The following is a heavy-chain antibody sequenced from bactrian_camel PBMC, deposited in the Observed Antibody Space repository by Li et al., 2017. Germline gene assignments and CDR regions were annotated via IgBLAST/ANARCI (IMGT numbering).Heavy chain of an antibody. CDR2: IDSGSDRRT. J-gene: IGHJ4*01. V-gene: IGHV3S26*01. D-gene: IGHD2*01. Sequence: VQLVESGGGSVQAGGSLNLSCVASGSTYITSYCMAWFRQAPGKEREGVAAIDSGSDRRTTYADFVKGRFAISRDNTKTTVYLQMNSLKPEDTATYYCASGKTGSYCYYEVWVEYWGQGTQVTVS. CDR3: ASGKTGSYCYYEVWVEY. CDR1: GSTYITSYC.